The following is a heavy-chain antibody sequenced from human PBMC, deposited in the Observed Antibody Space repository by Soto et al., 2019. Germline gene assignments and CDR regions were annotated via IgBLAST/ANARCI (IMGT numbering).Heavy chain of an antibody. J-gene: IGHJ4*02. Sequence: LRLSCAASGFTFSSYAMSWVRQAPGKGLEWVSAISGSGGSTYYADSVKGRFTISRDNSKNTLYLQMNSLRADDTAVYYCAKRTYGDYEYFDYWGQGTLVTVSS. V-gene: IGHV3-23*01. CDR1: GFTFSSYA. D-gene: IGHD4-17*01. CDR2: ISGSGGST. CDR3: AKRTYGDYEYFDY.